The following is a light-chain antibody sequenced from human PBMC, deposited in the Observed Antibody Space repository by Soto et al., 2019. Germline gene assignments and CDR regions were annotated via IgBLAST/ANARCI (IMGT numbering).Light chain of an antibody. CDR3: ISYTGSSTSYV. Sequence: SALTQPASVSGSPGQSITISCTGTSSDVGAYNHVAWYQQHPGKAPKFMIYEVSNRPSGVSNRFSGSKSGNTASLTISGLQAEDEADYYCISYTGSSTSYVFGTGTKLTVL. CDR2: EVS. CDR1: SSDVGAYNH. V-gene: IGLV2-14*01. J-gene: IGLJ1*01.